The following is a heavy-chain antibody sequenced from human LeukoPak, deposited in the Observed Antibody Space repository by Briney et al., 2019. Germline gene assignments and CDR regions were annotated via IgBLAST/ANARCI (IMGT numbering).Heavy chain of an antibody. CDR1: GGTFSSYA. Sequence: SVEVSCKASGGTFSSYAISWVRQAPGQGLKWMGGIIPIFGTANYAQKFQGRVTITTDESTSTAYMELSSLRSEDTAVYYCASGQQLAPFDYWGQGTLVTVSS. D-gene: IGHD6-13*01. CDR2: IIPIFGTA. V-gene: IGHV1-69*05. CDR3: ASGQQLAPFDY. J-gene: IGHJ4*02.